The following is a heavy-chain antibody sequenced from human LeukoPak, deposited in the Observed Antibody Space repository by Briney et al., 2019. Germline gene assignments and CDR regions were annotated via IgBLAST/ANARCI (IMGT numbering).Heavy chain of an antibody. D-gene: IGHD6-19*01. V-gene: IGHV1-46*04. CDR3: ARESDLAVAGTGSDY. J-gene: IGHJ4*02. CDR2: INPSGGST. Sequence: ASVKVSCKASGYTFTNYYMHWVRQAPGQGLEWMGIINPSGGSTRYEQKLQGRVTMTRDTSTSTVYMELSSLRSEDTAVYYCARESDLAVAGTGSDYWGQGTLVTVSS. CDR1: GYTFTNYY.